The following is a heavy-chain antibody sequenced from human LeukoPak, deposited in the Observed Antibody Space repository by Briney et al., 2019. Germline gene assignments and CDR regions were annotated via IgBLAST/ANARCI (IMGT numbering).Heavy chain of an antibody. J-gene: IGHJ2*01. CDR3: ARDGQYGGYRGYWYFDL. D-gene: IGHD5-12*01. CDR1: GGSISSYY. CDR2: IHYSGNT. V-gene: IGHV4-59*01. Sequence: PSETLSLTCTVSGGSISSYYWSWIRQPPGKGLEWIGYIHYSGNTNYNPSLKGRVTISVDTSKNQFSLKLSSVTAADTAVYYCARDGQYGGYRGYWYFDLWGRGTLVTVSS.